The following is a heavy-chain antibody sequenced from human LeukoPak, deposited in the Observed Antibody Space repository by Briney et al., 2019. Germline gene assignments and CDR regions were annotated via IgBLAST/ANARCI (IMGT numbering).Heavy chain of an antibody. CDR2: INPGNSDT. V-gene: IGHV5-51*01. CDR3: ARQGGTRSSWYQGDAFDI. J-gene: IGHJ3*02. CDR1: GYSFTSYW. Sequence: GESLKISCKGSGYSFTSYWIGWVRQMPGKGLEWMGIINPGNSDTRYSPSFQGQVTISADKSISTAYLQWSSLKASDTAMYYCARQGGTRSSWYQGDAFDIWGQGTMVTVSS. D-gene: IGHD6-13*01.